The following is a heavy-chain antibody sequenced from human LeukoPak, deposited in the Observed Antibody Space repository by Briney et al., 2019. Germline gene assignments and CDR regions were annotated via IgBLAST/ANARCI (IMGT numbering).Heavy chain of an antibody. D-gene: IGHD3-10*01. CDR3: VRHRSASDY. CDR1: GFTFSDYT. V-gene: IGHV3-21*01. CDR2: ISPSSTYI. J-gene: IGHJ4*02. Sequence: GGSLRLSCAASGFTFSDYTMSWVRQAPGKGLGWASSISPSSTYIYYADSLKGRITISRDNAKNSLYLQMNSLRAEDTAVYYCVRHRSASDYWGQGALVTVSS.